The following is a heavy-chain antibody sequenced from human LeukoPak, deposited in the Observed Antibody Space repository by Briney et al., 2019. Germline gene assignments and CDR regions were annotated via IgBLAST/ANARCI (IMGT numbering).Heavy chain of an antibody. CDR3: ARVVKSFDY. Sequence: PGGSLRLSCAASGFTFDDYAMHWVRQAPGKGLEWVSGISWNSGSIGYADSVKGRFTISRDNAKNSLYLQMNSLRAEDTAVYYCARVVKSFDYWGQGTLVTVSS. D-gene: IGHD3-22*01. CDR2: ISWNSGSI. CDR1: GFTFDDYA. J-gene: IGHJ4*02. V-gene: IGHV3-9*01.